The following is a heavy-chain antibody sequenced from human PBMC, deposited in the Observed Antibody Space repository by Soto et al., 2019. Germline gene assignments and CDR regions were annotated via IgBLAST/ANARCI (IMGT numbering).Heavy chain of an antibody. CDR2: ISYDGSSK. D-gene: IGHD2-15*01. J-gene: IGHJ3*02. CDR1: GFNFSDYG. CDR3: AKEGWTGIHAFDI. Sequence: QGQLVESGGGVVQPGKSLRVSCAASGFNFSDYGMHWVRQAPGKGLEWVAVISYDGSSKYYGDSVKGRLTISRDNSKNTLYLHMNSLRVEDTAVYHCAKEGWTGIHAFDIWGPGTVVTVSS. V-gene: IGHV3-30*18.